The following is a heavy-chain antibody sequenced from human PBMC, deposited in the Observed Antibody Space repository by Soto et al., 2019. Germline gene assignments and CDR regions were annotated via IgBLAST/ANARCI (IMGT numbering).Heavy chain of an antibody. Sequence: QVQLVQSGAEVKKPGASVKVSCTFTSYDINWVRQAPGQGLEWMAWMNPNSGDTRYAQKLQGRVTMTRNTSSFTAYMELSSVRSADTAVYYCARGPGSSDWRFSYSYTDVWGQGTTVTVSS. J-gene: IGHJ6*01. CDR3: ARGPGSSDWRFSYSYTDV. D-gene: IGHD6-19*01. CDR2: MNPNSGDT. CDR1: FTSYD. V-gene: IGHV1-8*01.